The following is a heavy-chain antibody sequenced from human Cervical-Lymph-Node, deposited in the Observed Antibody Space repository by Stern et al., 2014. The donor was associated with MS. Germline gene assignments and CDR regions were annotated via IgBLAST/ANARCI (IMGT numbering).Heavy chain of an antibody. Sequence: QVQLGQSGAEVKKPGSSVKVSCKASGGTFSRQAISWVRQAPGQGLEWLGGIIPIFGAAHYAQKLQGRVTIIADESTSTAYMELRSLRSEDTAVYYCARDEIGQTTSHYYYYGMDVWGQGTTVTVSS. D-gene: IGHD1-1*01. J-gene: IGHJ6*02. V-gene: IGHV1-69*01. CDR3: ARDEIGQTTSHYYYYGMDV. CDR2: IIPIFGAA. CDR1: GGTFSRQA.